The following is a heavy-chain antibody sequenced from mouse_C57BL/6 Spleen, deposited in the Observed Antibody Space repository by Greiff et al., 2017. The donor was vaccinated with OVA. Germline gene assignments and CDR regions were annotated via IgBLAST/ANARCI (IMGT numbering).Heavy chain of an antibody. Sequence: QVQLQQPGTELVKPGASVKLSCKASGYTFTSYWMHWVKQTPGQGLEWIGNINPSNGGTYYNEKFKSKATLTVDKSSSTAYMQLSSLTSEDAAVYYCARSGGNYGWYFDVWGTGTTVTVSS. D-gene: IGHD1-1*02. CDR2: INPSNGGT. J-gene: IGHJ1*03. V-gene: IGHV1-53*01. CDR3: ARSGGNYGWYFDV. CDR1: GYTFTSYW.